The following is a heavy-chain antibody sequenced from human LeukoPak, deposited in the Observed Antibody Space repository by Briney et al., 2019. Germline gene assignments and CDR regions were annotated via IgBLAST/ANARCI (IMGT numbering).Heavy chain of an antibody. CDR1: GFTLSSYG. J-gene: IGHJ4*02. Sequence: GGSLRLSCAASGFTLSSYGMHWVSQAPGKGLDWVAFIRYDGSNKYYAESVKGRFTISRDNSKNTLYLQMNSLRAEDTAVYYCAKDPGLLWFGEYYFDYWGQGTLVTVSS. D-gene: IGHD3-10*01. CDR3: AKDPGLLWFGEYYFDY. CDR2: IRYDGSNK. V-gene: IGHV3-30*02.